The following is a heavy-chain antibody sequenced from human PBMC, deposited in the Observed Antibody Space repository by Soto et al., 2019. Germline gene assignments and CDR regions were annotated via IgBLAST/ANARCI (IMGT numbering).Heavy chain of an antibody. D-gene: IGHD4-17*01. CDR3: ARETDHGDRYNFYYAMDV. V-gene: IGHV4-4*07. Sequence: SETLSLTCTVSGDSMSSSYWSWIRQPAGKGLEWVGRLYPSGSTNYNPSLRSRVTMSVDTSKNQFSLRLSSVTAADTAVYYCARETDHGDRYNFYYAMDVQGLATTVPVSS. J-gene: IGHJ6*02. CDR2: LYPSGST. CDR1: GDSMSSSY.